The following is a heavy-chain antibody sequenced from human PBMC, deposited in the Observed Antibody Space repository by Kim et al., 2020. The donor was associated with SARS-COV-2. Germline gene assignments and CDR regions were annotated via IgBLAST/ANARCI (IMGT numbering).Heavy chain of an antibody. D-gene: IGHD2-15*01. Sequence: YVDSVKSRFTITRDNAKNPLYLQRNRLRAEDTAVYYCARVRCSGGSCFDYWGQGTLVTVSS. V-gene: IGHV3-7*01. CDR3: ARVRCSGGSCFDY. J-gene: IGHJ4*02.